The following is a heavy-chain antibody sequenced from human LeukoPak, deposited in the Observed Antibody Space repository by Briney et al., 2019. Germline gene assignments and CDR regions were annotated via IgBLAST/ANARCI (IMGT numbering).Heavy chain of an antibody. D-gene: IGHD2-2*01. CDR1: GGSISSGDYY. CDR3: ARDRSRYCSSTSCSNHATPWYFDL. J-gene: IGHJ2*01. Sequence: PSETLSLTCTVSGGSISSGDYYWSWIRQPPGKGLEWIGYIYYSGSTYYNPSLKSRVTISVDTSKNQFSLKLSSVTAADTAVYYCARDRSRYCSSTSCSNHATPWYFDLWGRGTLVTVSS. CDR2: IYYSGST. V-gene: IGHV4-30-4*01.